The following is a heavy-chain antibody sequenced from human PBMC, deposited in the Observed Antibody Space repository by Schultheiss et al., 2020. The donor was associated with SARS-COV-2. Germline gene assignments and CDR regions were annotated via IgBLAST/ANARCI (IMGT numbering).Heavy chain of an antibody. CDR2: ISWDGGST. D-gene: IGHD3-10*01. J-gene: IGHJ4*02. Sequence: GESLKISCAASGFTFTYHAMTWVRQAPGKGLEWVSLISWDGGSTYYADSVKGRFTISRDNSKNSLYLQMNSLRTEDTALYYCAKDVGADYWGQGTLVTVSS. CDR3: AKDVGADY. CDR1: GFTFTYHA. V-gene: IGHV3-43*01.